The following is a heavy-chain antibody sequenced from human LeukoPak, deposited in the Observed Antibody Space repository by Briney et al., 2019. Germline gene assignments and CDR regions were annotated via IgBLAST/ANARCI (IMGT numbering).Heavy chain of an antibody. CDR2: IYSGGST. V-gene: IGHV3-53*01. J-gene: IGHJ4*02. CDR1: GFTVSSNY. Sequence: GGSLRLSCAASGFTVSSNYMSWVRQAPGKGLEWVSVIYSGGSTYYADSVKGRFTISRDNSKSTLYLQMNSLRAEDTAVYYCARGRWVYDSSGFYSDYWGQGTLVTVSS. D-gene: IGHD3-22*01. CDR3: ARGRWVYDSSGFYSDY.